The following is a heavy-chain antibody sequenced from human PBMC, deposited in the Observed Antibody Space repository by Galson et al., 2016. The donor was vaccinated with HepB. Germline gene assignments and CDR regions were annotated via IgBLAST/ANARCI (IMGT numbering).Heavy chain of an antibody. V-gene: IGHV4-59*01. CDR2: IYYSVSI. Sequence: SETLSLTCTVSGGSISTYYWTWIRQPPGKGLEWIGYIYYSVSISYNPSLKSRVTMSVDMSRNQFSLKLNSVTAADTAVYYCARGSGDAFDIWGQGTEVIVSS. J-gene: IGHJ3*02. CDR3: ARGSGDAFDI. CDR1: GGSISTYY.